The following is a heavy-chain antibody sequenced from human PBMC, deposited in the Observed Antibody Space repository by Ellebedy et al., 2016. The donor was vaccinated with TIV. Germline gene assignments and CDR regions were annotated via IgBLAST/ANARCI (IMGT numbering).Heavy chain of an antibody. Sequence: SQTLSLTCAISGASVSINNAAWNWIRQSPSRGLEWLGRTYYTSKWYNDYAVSVKSRITINPDTSKNQFSLQLNSLTPEDTAVYYCARSHYAFCGGDFDLDHAFDVWGQGTMVIVSS. CDR2: TYYTSKWYN. D-gene: IGHD2-21*02. V-gene: IGHV6-1*01. J-gene: IGHJ3*01. CDR1: GASVSINNAA. CDR3: ARSHYAFCGGDFDLDHAFDV.